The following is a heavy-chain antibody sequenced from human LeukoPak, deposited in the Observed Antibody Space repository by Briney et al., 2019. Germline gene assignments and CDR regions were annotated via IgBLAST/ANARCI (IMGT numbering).Heavy chain of an antibody. V-gene: IGHV3-30*02. CDR2: IRYDGSNK. Sequence: GGSLRLSCAASGFTFSSYGMHWVRQAPGRGLEWVAFIRYDGSNKYYADSVKGRFTISRDNSKNTLYLQMNSLRAEDTAVYYCAKALAAAGMVFDYWGQGTLVTVSS. D-gene: IGHD6-13*01. CDR3: AKALAAAGMVFDY. J-gene: IGHJ4*02. CDR1: GFTFSSYG.